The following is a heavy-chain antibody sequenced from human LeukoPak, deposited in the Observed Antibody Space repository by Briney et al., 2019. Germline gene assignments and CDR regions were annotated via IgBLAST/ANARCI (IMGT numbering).Heavy chain of an antibody. V-gene: IGHV3-23*01. D-gene: IGHD2/OR15-2a*01. J-gene: IGHJ4*02. CDR2: ISGSGGST. Sequence: GGSLRLSCAASGFTFSSYAMSWVRQAPGKGLEWVSAISGSGGSTYYADSVKGRFTISRDNSKNTLYLQMNSLRAEDTAVYYCAVGLGLHFLFDYWGQGTLVTVSS. CDR3: AVGLGLHFLFDY. CDR1: GFTFSSYA.